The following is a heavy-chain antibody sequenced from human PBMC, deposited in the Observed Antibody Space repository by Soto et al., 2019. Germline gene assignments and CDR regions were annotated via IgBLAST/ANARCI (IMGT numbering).Heavy chain of an antibody. Sequence: KPGGSLRLSCAGSGFTFSTNSMNGARQAPGKGLEWVSSITSSTAFLYYAASLKGRCTSSEENARNTLYLQMHSLRVGDTAVYYGTGETASGTTKLDYWDQGTLVTVSS. CDR2: ITSSTAFL. V-gene: IGHV3-21*01. J-gene: IGHJ4*02. CDR3: TGETASGTTKLDY. CDR1: GFTFSTNS. D-gene: IGHD1-7*01.